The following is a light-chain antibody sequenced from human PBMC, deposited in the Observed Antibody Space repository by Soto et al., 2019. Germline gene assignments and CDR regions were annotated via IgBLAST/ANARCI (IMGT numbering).Light chain of an antibody. V-gene: IGLV2-14*01. J-gene: IGLJ1*01. Sequence: QSALTQPASVSGSPGQSITISCTGTSSDVGGYKYVSWYQQHPGKAPKLIIYDVSNRPSGVSNRFTGSKSGNTASLTISGLQADDEADYYCSSYTSSSTRVFGTGTKLTVL. CDR2: DVS. CDR1: SSDVGGYKY. CDR3: SSYTSSSTRV.